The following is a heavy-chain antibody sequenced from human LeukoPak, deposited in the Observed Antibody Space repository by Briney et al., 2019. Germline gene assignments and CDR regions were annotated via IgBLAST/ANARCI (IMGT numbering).Heavy chain of an antibody. Sequence: MPSETLSLTCAVSGGSISSTSYYWGWIRQPPGKGLEWIGSIYYSGRTYYNLSLKSRVTISVDTSKNQFSLKLSSVTAADTAVYFCARPRWLQSLFDYWGQGTLVTVSS. CDR2: IYYSGRT. CDR1: GGSISSTSYY. CDR3: ARPRWLQSLFDY. V-gene: IGHV4-39*01. D-gene: IGHD5-24*01. J-gene: IGHJ4*02.